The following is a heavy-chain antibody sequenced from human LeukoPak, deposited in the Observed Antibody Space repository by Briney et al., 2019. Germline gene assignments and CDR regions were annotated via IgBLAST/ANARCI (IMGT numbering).Heavy chain of an antibody. Sequence: PGGSLRLSCAASGFTFSSYSMNWVRQAPGKGLEWVSSISSSSSYIYYADSVKGRFTISRDNAKNSLYLQMNSLRAEDTAVYYCARDKVVAATKPFDYWGQGTLVTVSS. CDR1: GFTFSSYS. J-gene: IGHJ4*02. D-gene: IGHD2-15*01. V-gene: IGHV3-21*01. CDR2: ISSSSSYI. CDR3: ARDKVVAATKPFDY.